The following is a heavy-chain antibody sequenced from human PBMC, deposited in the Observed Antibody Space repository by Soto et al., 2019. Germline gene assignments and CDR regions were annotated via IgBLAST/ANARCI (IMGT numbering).Heavy chain of an antibody. V-gene: IGHV4-39*01. J-gene: IGHJ4*02. Sequence: SETLSLTCTVSGGSISSSSYYWGWIRQPPGKGLEWIGSIYYSGSTYYNPSLKSRVTISVDTSKNQFSLKLSSVTAADTAVYYCVRHHSQLRFLESNFDYWGQGTLVTVSS. CDR3: VRHHSQLRFLESNFDY. CDR2: IYYSGST. CDR1: GGSISSSSYY. D-gene: IGHD3-3*01.